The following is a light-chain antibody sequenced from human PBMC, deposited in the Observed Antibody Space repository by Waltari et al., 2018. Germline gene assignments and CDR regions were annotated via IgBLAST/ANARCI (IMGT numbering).Light chain of an antibody. CDR1: QSVSRT. J-gene: IGKJ1*01. Sequence: EIVLTQSPGTLSLSPGERATLSCRASQSVSRTLAWYQQTPGQAPRLLIYGASIRATGIPDRFSGSGSGTDFSLTISRLEPEDFAVYYCQHYVRLPVTFGQGTKVEIK. CDR3: QHYVRLPVT. V-gene: IGKV3-20*01. CDR2: GAS.